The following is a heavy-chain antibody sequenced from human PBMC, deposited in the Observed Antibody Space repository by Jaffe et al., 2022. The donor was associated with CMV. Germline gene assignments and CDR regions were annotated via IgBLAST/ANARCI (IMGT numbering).Heavy chain of an antibody. D-gene: IGHD2-15*01. J-gene: IGHJ4*02. CDR1: GGSISPYY. V-gene: IGHV4-59*01. Sequence: QVQLQESGPGLVKPSETLSLTCTVSGGSISPYYWSWIRQPPGKGLEWIAYIYYSGSTNYNPSLKSRVTISLNTSRNQFSLKLSSVTAADTAVYYCARLTYCSGGSCYSGGHFDYWGQGTLVTVSS. CDR3: ARLTYCSGGSCYSGGHFDY. CDR2: IYYSGST.